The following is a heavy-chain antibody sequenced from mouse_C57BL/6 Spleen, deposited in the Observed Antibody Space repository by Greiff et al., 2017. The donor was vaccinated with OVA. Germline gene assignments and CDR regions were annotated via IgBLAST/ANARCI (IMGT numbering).Heavy chain of an antibody. D-gene: IGHD1-1*01. CDR3: ARWGLRSGGFIDY. V-gene: IGHV1-53*01. CDR2: INPTNGGT. Sequence: QVQLQQPGTELVKPGASVKLSCKASGYTFTSYWMHWVKQRPGQGLEWIGNINPTNGGTNYNEKFKSKATLTVDKSSSTAYMQLSSLTSEDSAGYYCARWGLRSGGFIDYWGQGTTLTVSS. CDR1: GYTFTSYW. J-gene: IGHJ2*01.